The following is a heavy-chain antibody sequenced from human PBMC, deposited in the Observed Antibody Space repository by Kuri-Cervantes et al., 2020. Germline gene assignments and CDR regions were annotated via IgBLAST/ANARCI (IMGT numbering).Heavy chain of an antibody. V-gene: IGHV3-43D*04. CDR1: GSTFDDYA. D-gene: IGHD2-21*02. Sequence: GESLKISCAASGSTFDDYAMHWVRQAPGKGLEWVSLISWDGGSTYYADSVKGRFTISRDNAKNSLYLQMNSLRAEDTAVYYCAKFLVVVTAPHDAFDIWGQGTMVTVSS. CDR3: AKFLVVVTAPHDAFDI. CDR2: ISWDGGST. J-gene: IGHJ3*02.